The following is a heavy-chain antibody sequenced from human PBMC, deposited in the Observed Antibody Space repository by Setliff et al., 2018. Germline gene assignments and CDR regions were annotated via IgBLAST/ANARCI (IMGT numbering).Heavy chain of an antibody. Sequence: PGGSLRLSCAASGFTFSSYSMNWVRQAPGKGLEWVSYISSSSSTIYYADSVKGRFTISRDNAKNSLCLQMNSLRAEDTAVYYCAKGRRISYSSGWLNWFDPWGQGTLVTVSS. J-gene: IGHJ5*02. CDR1: GFTFSSYS. D-gene: IGHD6-19*01. V-gene: IGHV3-48*04. CDR2: ISSSSSTI. CDR3: AKGRRISYSSGWLNWFDP.